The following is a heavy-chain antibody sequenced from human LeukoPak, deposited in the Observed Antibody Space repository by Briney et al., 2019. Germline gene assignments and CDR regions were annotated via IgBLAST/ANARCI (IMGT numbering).Heavy chain of an antibody. J-gene: IGHJ4*02. CDR3: ARDWPDRRAGVGDY. CDR2: ISAYNGNT. CDR1: GYTFTSYG. Sequence: ASVKVSCKASGYTFTSYGISWVRQAPGQGLEWMGWISAYNGNTHYAQILQGRVTMTTDTSTSTAYMELWSLRSDDTAVYYCARDWPDRRAGVGDYWGQGTLVTVSS. V-gene: IGHV1-18*01. D-gene: IGHD6-19*01.